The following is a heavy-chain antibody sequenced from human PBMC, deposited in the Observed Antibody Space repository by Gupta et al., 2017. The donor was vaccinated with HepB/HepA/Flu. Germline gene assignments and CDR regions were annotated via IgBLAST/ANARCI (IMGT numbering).Heavy chain of an antibody. CDR2: IYANGNT. CDR3: AKEGDWNDALLDH. J-gene: IGHJ4*02. V-gene: IGHV4-61*02. CDR1: GDSISSSASY. D-gene: IGHD1-1*01. Sequence: QVQLQESGPGLVKSSQTLSLTCTVSGDSISSSASYWTWIRQPAGKELEWIGRIYANGNTNYNPSLRNRVTISIDPASNKFSLRLTSVTAADTAVYFCAKEGDWNDALLDHWGQGTLVTVSS.